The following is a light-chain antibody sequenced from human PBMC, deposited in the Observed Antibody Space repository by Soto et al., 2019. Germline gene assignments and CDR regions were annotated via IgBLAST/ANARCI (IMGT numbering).Light chain of an antibody. CDR2: QVS. CDR1: QGLVYSDGNTF. Sequence: DVVMTQSPLSLPVTLGQPASISCRSSQGLVYSDGNTFLNWFQQRPGQSPRRLIYQVSNRDSGVXDXXSGSGSGTDFTRKISRVEAEDVGVYYCVQGTLWPWAFGQGTKVELK. CDR3: VQGTLWPWA. V-gene: IGKV2-30*01. J-gene: IGKJ1*01.